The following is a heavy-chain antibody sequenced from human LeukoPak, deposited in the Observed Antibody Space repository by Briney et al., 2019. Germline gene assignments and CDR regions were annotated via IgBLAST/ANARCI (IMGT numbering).Heavy chain of an antibody. V-gene: IGHV3-7*03. J-gene: IGHJ5*02. CDR1: GFTFSSYW. CDR2: IKQDGSEK. CDR3: AKLDSPWAARGSFDH. D-gene: IGHD1-1*01. Sequence: GGSLRLSCAASGFTFSSYWMSWVRQAPGKGLEWVANIKQDGSEKYYVDSVKGRFTVSGDNSKNTLFLQMTRLRAEDTAVYYCAKLDSPWAARGSFDHWGQGALVTVSS.